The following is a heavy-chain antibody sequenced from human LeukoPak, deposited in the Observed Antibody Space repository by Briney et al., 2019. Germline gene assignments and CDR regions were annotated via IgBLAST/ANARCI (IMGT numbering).Heavy chain of an antibody. Sequence: GGSLRLSCAASGFTFDDYAMHWVRQAPGKGLEWVSGISWNSGSIGYAGSVKGRFTISRDNAKNSLYLQMNSLRAEDTALYYCAKGNLSGWYSYYFDYWGQGTLVTVTS. J-gene: IGHJ4*02. CDR1: GFTFDDYA. D-gene: IGHD6-19*01. CDR2: ISWNSGSI. CDR3: AKGNLSGWYSYYFDY. V-gene: IGHV3-9*01.